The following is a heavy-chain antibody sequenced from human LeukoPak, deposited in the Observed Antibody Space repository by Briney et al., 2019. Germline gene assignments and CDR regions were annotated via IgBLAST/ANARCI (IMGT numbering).Heavy chain of an antibody. Sequence: SQTLSLTCTVSGDSISSGSYYGNWIRQPAGKGLEWLGRIYISGSTNYNPSLESRVTISVDRSRNQFSLKLSSVTAADTAMYYCASAYYYDSSGYYGVSQGAFDIWGQGTMVTVSS. D-gene: IGHD3-22*01. V-gene: IGHV4-61*02. CDR1: GDSISSGSYY. CDR3: ASAYYYDSSGYYGVSQGAFDI. J-gene: IGHJ3*02. CDR2: IYISGST.